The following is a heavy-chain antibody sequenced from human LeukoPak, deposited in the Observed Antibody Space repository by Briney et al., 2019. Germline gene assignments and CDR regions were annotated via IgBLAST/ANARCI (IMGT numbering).Heavy chain of an antibody. CDR2: INPNSAGT. V-gene: IGHV1-2*02. Sequence: ASVKVSCKASGYNFSYYYMHWVRQAPGQGPEWMGWINPNSAGTKYAQTFQGRVTMTRDTSISTAYMVLSRLTSDDTAVYYCARHSKYANNWFDPWGQGTLVTVSA. CDR3: ARHSKYANNWFDP. J-gene: IGHJ5*02. CDR1: GYNFSYYY. D-gene: IGHD4-11*01.